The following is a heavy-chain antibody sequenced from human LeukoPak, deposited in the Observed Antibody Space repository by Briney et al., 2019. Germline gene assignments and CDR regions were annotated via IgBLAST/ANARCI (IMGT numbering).Heavy chain of an antibody. CDR3: AINLPGAWYFDL. J-gene: IGHJ2*01. Sequence: APVKVSCKASGYTFTSYGISWVRQAPGQGLEWMGWISAYNGNTNYAQKLQGRVTMTTDTSTSTAYMELRSLRSDDTAVYYCAINLPGAWYFDLWGRGTLVTVSS. D-gene: IGHD1-1*01. V-gene: IGHV1-18*01. CDR2: ISAYNGNT. CDR1: GYTFTSYG.